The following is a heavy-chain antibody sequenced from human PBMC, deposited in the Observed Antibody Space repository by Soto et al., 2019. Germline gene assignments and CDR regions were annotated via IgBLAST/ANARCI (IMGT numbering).Heavy chain of an antibody. Sequence: GGSLRLSCAASGFTFSNAWMSWVRQAPGKGLEWVGRIKSKTDGGTTDYAAPVKGRFTISRDDSKNTLYLQMNSLKTEDTAVYYCTTGPVIVVNAFDIWGQGTMVTVSS. CDR1: GFTFSNAW. V-gene: IGHV3-15*01. CDR3: TTGPVIVVNAFDI. D-gene: IGHD3-22*01. CDR2: IKSKTDGGTT. J-gene: IGHJ3*02.